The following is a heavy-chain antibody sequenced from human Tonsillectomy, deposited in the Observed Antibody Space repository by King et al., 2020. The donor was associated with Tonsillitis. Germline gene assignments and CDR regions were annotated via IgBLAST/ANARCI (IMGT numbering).Heavy chain of an antibody. V-gene: IGHV3-64D*06. CDR3: VILWGTNSGYEFLNF. Sequence: EVQLVESGGGLVQPGGSLRLSCLASGFTFSTYAIHWVRQAPGKGLDYISAISHHGATPYYADSVKGRFTISRDNSKNTVYLQMSSLRAEDTAVYYCVILWGTNSGYEFLNFWGQGTLVTVS. CDR2: ISHHGATP. J-gene: IGHJ4*02. D-gene: IGHD5-12*01. CDR1: GFTFSTYA.